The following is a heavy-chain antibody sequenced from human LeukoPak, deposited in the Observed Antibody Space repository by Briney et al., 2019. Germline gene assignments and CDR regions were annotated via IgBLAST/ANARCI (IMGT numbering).Heavy chain of an antibody. Sequence: SETLSLTCTVSGDSISSYFWSWIRQPPGKGLEWIGYAYSSGSTNYNPSLKSRVTISADASTNQFSLNLRSVTAADTAVYYCARDSHSIDIATPGGFDPWGQGTLVTVSS. V-gene: IGHV4-59*01. CDR3: ARDSHSIDIATPGGFDP. D-gene: IGHD1-26*01. CDR1: GDSISSYF. J-gene: IGHJ5*02. CDR2: AYSSGST.